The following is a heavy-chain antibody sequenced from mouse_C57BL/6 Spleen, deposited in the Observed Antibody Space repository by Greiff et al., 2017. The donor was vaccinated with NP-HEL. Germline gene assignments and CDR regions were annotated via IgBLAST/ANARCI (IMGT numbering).Heavy chain of an antibody. CDR2: FYPGSGSI. CDR3: ARHEDDYYGFAY. J-gene: IGHJ3*01. D-gene: IGHD1-1*01. Sequence: VKLQESGAELVKPGASVKLSCKASGYTFTEYTIHWVKQRSGQGLEWIGWFYPGSGSIKDNEKFKDKATLTADKSSSTVYMELSRLTSEDSAVYFCARHEDDYYGFAYWGQGTLVTVSA. CDR1: GYTFTEYT. V-gene: IGHV1-62-2*01.